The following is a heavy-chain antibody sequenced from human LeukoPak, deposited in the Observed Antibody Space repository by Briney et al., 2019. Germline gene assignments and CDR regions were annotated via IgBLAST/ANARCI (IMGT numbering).Heavy chain of an antibody. CDR3: ARTPSDGGSPQYFDY. CDR2: IYYRGST. Sequence: SETLSLTCTVSGGSISSYYWSWIRQPPGKGLEWIGYIYYRGSTNYNPSLKSRVTISVDTSKNQFSLILSSVTAADTAVYYCARTPSDGGSPQYFDYWGQGTLVTVSS. D-gene: IGHD4-23*01. J-gene: IGHJ4*02. CDR1: GGSISSYY. V-gene: IGHV4-59*01.